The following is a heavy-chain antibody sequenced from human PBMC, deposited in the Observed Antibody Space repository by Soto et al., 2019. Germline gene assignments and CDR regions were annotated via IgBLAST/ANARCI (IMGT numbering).Heavy chain of an antibody. CDR2: ISTDNGNT. CDR1: GYSFTSYG. CDR3: ARDVPDTSLFFYYYGMDV. Sequence: QVHLVQSGAEVRKPGASVKVSCKASGYSFTSYGISWVRQAPGQGLEWMVWISTDNGNTNYAHNLQGRVSVTIDPSTSTAYMELWSLGSDDTAVYYCARDVPDTSLFFYYYGMDVWGQGTTVTVSS. J-gene: IGHJ6*02. D-gene: IGHD2-21*01. V-gene: IGHV1-18*01.